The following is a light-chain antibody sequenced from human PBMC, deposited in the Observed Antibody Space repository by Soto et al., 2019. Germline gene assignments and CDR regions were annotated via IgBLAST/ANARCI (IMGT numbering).Light chain of an antibody. CDR1: QSVSSN. V-gene: IGKV3-15*01. CDR3: QQYNNWPGT. Sequence: EIMMTQSPATPSVSPGGRATLSCRASQSVSSNLAWYQQKPGQAPRLLIYGASTRATGIPARFSGSGSGTEFTLTISSLQSEDFAVYYCQQYNNWPGTFGQGTKVDI. J-gene: IGKJ1*01. CDR2: GAS.